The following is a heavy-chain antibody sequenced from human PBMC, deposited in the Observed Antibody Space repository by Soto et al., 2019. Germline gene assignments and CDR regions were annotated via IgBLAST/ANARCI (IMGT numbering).Heavy chain of an antibody. J-gene: IGHJ4*02. D-gene: IGHD3-10*01. CDR1: GGSISSSSYY. V-gene: IGHV4-39*01. Sequence: QLQLQESGPGLVKPSETLSLTCTVSGGSISSSSYYWGWIRQPPGKGLEWIGSIYYSGSTYYNPSLKSRVTIAVDTSKNQFSLKLSSVTAADTAVYYCARVGSSPHFDYWGQGTLVNVSS. CDR3: ARVGSSPHFDY. CDR2: IYYSGST.